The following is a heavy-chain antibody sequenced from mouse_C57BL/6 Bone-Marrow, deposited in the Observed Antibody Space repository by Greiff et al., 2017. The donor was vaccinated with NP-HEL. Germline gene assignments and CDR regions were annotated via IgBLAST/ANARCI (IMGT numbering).Heavy chain of an antibody. V-gene: IGHV1-50*01. CDR3: ARSGTAQALYAMDY. CDR1: GYTFTSYW. CDR2: IDPSDSYT. Sequence: VQLKQPGAELVKPGASVKLSCKASGYTFTSYWMQWVKQRPGQGLEWIGEIDPSDSYTNYNQKFKGKATLTVDTSSSTACMPLSSLTSEDSAVYSCARSGTAQALYAMDYWGQGTSATVSS. D-gene: IGHD3-2*02. J-gene: IGHJ4*01.